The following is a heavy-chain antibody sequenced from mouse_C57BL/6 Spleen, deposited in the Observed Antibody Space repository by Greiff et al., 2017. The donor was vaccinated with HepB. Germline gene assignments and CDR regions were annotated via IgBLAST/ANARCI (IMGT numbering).Heavy chain of an antibody. CDR1: GYTFTSYW. Sequence: QVHVKQPGAELVKPGASVKMSCKASGYTFTSYWITWVKQRPGQGLEWIGDIYPGSGSTNYNEKFKSKATLTVDTSSSTAYMQLSSLTSEDSAVYYCARQDYGSSYVDYWGQGTTLTVSS. CDR2: IYPGSGST. D-gene: IGHD1-1*01. CDR3: ARQDYGSSYVDY. J-gene: IGHJ2*01. V-gene: IGHV1-55*01.